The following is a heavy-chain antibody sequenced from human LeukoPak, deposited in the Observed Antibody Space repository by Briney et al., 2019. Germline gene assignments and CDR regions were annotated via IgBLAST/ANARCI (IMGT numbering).Heavy chain of an antibody. Sequence: SGGSLRLSCAASGFTFSSYGMHWVRQAPGKGLEWVAFIRYDGSNKYYADSAKGRFTISRDISKNTLYLQMNSLRAEDTAVYYCAKGPKQLLVGSRGYYFDYWGQGTLVTVSS. CDR1: GFTFSSYG. CDR2: IRYDGSNK. J-gene: IGHJ4*02. D-gene: IGHD6-13*01. CDR3: AKGPKQLLVGSRGYYFDY. V-gene: IGHV3-30*02.